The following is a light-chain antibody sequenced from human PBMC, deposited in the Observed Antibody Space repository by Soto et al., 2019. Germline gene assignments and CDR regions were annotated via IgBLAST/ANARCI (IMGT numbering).Light chain of an antibody. CDR3: QSYGSSLSGWGV. Sequence: QSVLTQPPSVSGAPGQRVTISCTGSSSNIGAGYDVHWYQQLPGTAPKLLIYGNSNRPSGVPDRFSGSKSGTSASLAITGLQAEDEADYYCQSYGSSLSGWGVFGGGTQLTVL. J-gene: IGLJ3*02. V-gene: IGLV1-40*01. CDR1: SSNIGAGYD. CDR2: GNS.